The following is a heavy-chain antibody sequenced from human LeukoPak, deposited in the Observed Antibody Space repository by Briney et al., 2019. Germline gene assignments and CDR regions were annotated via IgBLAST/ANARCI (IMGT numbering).Heavy chain of an antibody. Sequence: GGSLRLSCRDSFEWMSWVRQAPGKGLEWVATINHDGRETYYVDSVRGRFTIFRDNAKNSMCLQMTSLRAEDTAVYFCVRGGLDHWGQGTLITVSS. CDR1: FEW. CDR3: VRGGLDH. CDR2: INHDGRET. D-gene: IGHD1-1*01. V-gene: IGHV3-7*03. J-gene: IGHJ4*02.